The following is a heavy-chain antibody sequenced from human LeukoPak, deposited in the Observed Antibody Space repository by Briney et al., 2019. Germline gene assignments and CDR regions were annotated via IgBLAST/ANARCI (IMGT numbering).Heavy chain of an antibody. CDR3: ARDLGISGWYAPPLGYFDY. Sequence: GASVNVSCKASGYTFTGYCMHWVRQAPGQGLEWMGWINPKSAGTNYAQKFQGRVTMTRDTSISTTYMELSRLRSDDTAVYYCARDLGISGWYAPPLGYFDYWGQGTLVTVSS. D-gene: IGHD6-19*01. CDR1: GYTFTGYC. CDR2: INPKSAGT. J-gene: IGHJ4*02. V-gene: IGHV1-2*02.